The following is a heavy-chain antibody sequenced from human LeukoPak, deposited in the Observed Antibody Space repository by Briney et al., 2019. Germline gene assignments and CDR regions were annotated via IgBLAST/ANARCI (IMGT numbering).Heavy chain of an antibody. CDR1: GFTVSTNY. J-gene: IGHJ5*02. V-gene: IGHV3-66*01. D-gene: IGHD3-22*01. Sequence: GGSLRLSCAASGFTVSTNYMSWVRQAPGKGLEWVSVIYSSGSTYYADSVKGRFTIFRDNSKNTLYLQMNSLRAEDTALYYCVRGPPYHYLDSSGFLDTWGQGTLVTVSS. CDR3: VRGPPYHYLDSSGFLDT. CDR2: IYSSGST.